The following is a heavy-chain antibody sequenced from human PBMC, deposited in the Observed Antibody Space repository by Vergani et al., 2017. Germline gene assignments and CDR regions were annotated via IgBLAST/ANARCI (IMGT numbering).Heavy chain of an antibody. V-gene: IGHV4-39*01. J-gene: IGHJ2*01. CDR2: IYYSGRT. Sequence: QLKLQESGPGLVKPSETLSLTCTVSGGSISSSSYYWGWIRQPPGKGLEWIGSIYYSGRTYYNPSLKSRVTIYVDTSNNQFSLKLSSVTAADTAVYYCARRRSYYDSSGYYSWYFDLWGRGTLVTVSS. CDR3: ARRRSYYDSSGYYSWYFDL. CDR1: GGSISSSSYY. D-gene: IGHD3-22*01.